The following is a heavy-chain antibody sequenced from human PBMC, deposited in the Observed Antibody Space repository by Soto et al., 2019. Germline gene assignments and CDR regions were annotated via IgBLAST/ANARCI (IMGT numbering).Heavy chain of an antibody. CDR1: GFSLSTYGVG. J-gene: IGHJ4*02. V-gene: IGHV2-5*02. Sequence: SGPTLVNPTQTLTLTCTFSGFSLSTYGVGVGWIRQPPGKALEWLALIYWDDDTRFSPSLNSRLAITKDTSKSQVVLTMTHMDPVDTATYYCAHRPGFSMAFDYWGPGSLVTVSS. CDR3: AHRPGFSMAFDY. CDR2: IYWDDDT. D-gene: IGHD3-10*01.